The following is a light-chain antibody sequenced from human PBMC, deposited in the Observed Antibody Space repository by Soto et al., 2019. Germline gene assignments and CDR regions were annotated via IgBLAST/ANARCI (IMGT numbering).Light chain of an antibody. J-gene: IGKJ1*01. Sequence: EIVMTQSPATLSVSPGGRATLSCRASQSVTSGYLAWYQQKPGQAPRLLIYAVSSRAAGIPDRFSGSESGTDFTLTISRLEPEDFAVYYCHQYGSSPQTFGQGTKVDIK. CDR3: HQYGSSPQT. CDR2: AVS. V-gene: IGKV3-20*01. CDR1: QSVTSGY.